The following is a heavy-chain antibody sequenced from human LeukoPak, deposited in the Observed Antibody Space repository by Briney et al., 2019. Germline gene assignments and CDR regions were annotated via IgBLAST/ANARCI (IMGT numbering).Heavy chain of an antibody. Sequence: GASVKVSCKASGYTFTSYDINWVRQATGQGLEWMGWMNPNSGNTGYAQKFQGRVTMTRNTSISTAYMELSSLRSEDTAVYYCARVRRMVRDYYYYGMDVWGQGTTVTVSS. CDR1: GYTFTSYD. D-gene: IGHD3-10*01. CDR3: ARVRRMVRDYYYYGMDV. V-gene: IGHV1-8*01. CDR2: MNPNSGNT. J-gene: IGHJ6*02.